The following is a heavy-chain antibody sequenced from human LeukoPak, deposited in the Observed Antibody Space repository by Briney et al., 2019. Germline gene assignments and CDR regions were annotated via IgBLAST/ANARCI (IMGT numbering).Heavy chain of an antibody. Sequence: GGSLRLSCAASGFTFSSYWMSWVRQAPGKGLEWVAFIRYDGSNKYYADSVKGRFTISRDNSKNTLYLQMNSLRAEDTAVYYCAKDGNGYYDFWSGPGGYFDYWGQGTLVTVSS. D-gene: IGHD3-3*01. CDR3: AKDGNGYYDFWSGPGGYFDY. V-gene: IGHV3-30*02. J-gene: IGHJ4*02. CDR1: GFTFSSYW. CDR2: IRYDGSNK.